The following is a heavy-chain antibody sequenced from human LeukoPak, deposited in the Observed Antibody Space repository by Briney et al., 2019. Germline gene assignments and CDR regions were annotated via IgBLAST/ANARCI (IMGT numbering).Heavy chain of an antibody. D-gene: IGHD2-2*01. CDR1: GYTFTSYA. J-gene: IGHJ4*02. CDR3: AKVQGFCYSNSCYPDY. Sequence: WASVKVSCKASGYTFTSYAMNWVRQAPGQGLEWMGWINTNTGTPTYAQGFTGRFVFSLDTFVSTAYLQISSLKAEDTAVYYCAKVQGFCYSNSCYPDYWGQGTLVTVSS. V-gene: IGHV7-4-1*02. CDR2: INTNTGTP.